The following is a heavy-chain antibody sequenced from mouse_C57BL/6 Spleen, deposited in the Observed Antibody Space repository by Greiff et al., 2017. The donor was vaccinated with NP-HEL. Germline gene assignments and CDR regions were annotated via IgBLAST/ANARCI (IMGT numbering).Heavy chain of an antibody. Sequence: EVQLVESGGGLVKPGGSLKLSCAASGFTFSDYGTHWVRQAPEKGLEWVAYISSGSSTIYYADTVKGRFTISRDNAKNTLFLQMTSLRSEDTAMYYWARPKGGYFDVWGTGTTVTVSS. J-gene: IGHJ1*03. CDR2: ISSGSSTI. CDR1: GFTFSDYG. CDR3: ARPKGGYFDV. V-gene: IGHV5-17*01.